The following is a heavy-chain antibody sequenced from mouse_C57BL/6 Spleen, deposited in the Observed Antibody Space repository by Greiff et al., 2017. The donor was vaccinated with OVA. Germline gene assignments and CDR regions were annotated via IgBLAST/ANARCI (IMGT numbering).Heavy chain of an antibody. CDR3: ARSLTSNYYGSSHWYFDV. CDR1: GYAFTNYL. Sequence: VQLQQSGAELVRPGTSVKVSCKASGYAFTNYLIEWVKQRPGQGLEWIGVINPGSGGTNYNEKFKGKATLTADKSSSTAYMQLSSLTSEDSAVYFCARSLTSNYYGSSHWYFDVWGTGTTVTVSS. D-gene: IGHD1-1*01. V-gene: IGHV1-54*01. CDR2: INPGSGGT. J-gene: IGHJ1*03.